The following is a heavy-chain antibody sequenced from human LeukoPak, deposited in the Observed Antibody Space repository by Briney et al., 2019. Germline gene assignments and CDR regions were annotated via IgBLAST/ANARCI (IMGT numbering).Heavy chain of an antibody. Sequence: GRSLRLSCAASGFTFDDYAMHWVRQAPGKGLEWVSGISWNSGSIGYADSVKGRFTISRDNAKNSLYLQMNSLRAEDTALYYCARDSISGAVAGYYFDYWGQGTLVTVSS. CDR2: ISWNSGSI. V-gene: IGHV3-9*01. J-gene: IGHJ4*02. CDR3: ARDSISGAVAGYYFDY. CDR1: GFTFDDYA. D-gene: IGHD6-19*01.